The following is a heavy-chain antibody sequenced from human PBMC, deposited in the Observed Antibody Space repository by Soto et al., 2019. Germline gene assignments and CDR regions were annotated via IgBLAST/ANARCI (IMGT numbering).Heavy chain of an antibody. CDR2: ISTYNGNT. D-gene: IGHD6-13*01. CDR1: GYTFTMYG. CDR3: ARSPYTNSWYYFDY. V-gene: IGHV1-18*01. J-gene: IGHJ4*02. Sequence: QVQLVQSGAEVKKPGASVKVSCKTSGYTFTMYGISWVRQAPEQGLEWMGWISTYNGNTNSAQKFQGRVTMTTDTSTSTAYMELRSLRSDDTAVYYCARSPYTNSWYYFDYSGQGTLVTVSS.